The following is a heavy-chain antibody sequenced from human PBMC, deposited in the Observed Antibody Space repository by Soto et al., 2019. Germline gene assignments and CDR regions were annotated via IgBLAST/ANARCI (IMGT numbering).Heavy chain of an antibody. CDR3: ARVSVGFDY. CDR2: ISAHNNNT. V-gene: IGHV1-18*01. Sequence: ASVKVSCKASGYTFSTYGISWVRQAPGQGLEWMGWISAHNNNTDYAQKFQGRVLMTTDISTSTAYMELRSLTSDDTAVYFCARVSVGFDYWGLGTLVTVSS. J-gene: IGHJ4*02. D-gene: IGHD1-26*01. CDR1: GYTFSTYG.